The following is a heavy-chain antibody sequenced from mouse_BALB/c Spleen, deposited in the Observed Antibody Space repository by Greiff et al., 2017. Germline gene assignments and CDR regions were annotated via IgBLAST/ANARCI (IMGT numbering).Heavy chain of an antibody. V-gene: IGHV6-3*01. J-gene: IGHJ3*01. CDR1: GFTFSSYW. CDR2: IRLKSDNYAT. Sequence: EVKVVESGGGLVQPGGSMKLSCVASGFTFSSYWMSWVRQSPEKGLEWVAEIRLKSDNYATHYAESVKGKFTISRDDSKSRLYLQMNSLRAEDTGIYYCTGWFAYWGQGTLVTVSA. CDR3: TGWFAY.